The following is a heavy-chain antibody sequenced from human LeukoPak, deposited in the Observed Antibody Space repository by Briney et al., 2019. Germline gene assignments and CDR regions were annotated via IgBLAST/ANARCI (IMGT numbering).Heavy chain of an antibody. CDR3: ARATRIAAAGYNDAFDI. CDR1: GYTFTSYY. D-gene: IGHD6-13*01. Sequence: ASVKVSCKASGYTFTSYYMHWVRQAPGQGLEWMVIINPSGGSTSYAQKFQGRVTMTRDTSTSTVYMELSSLRSEDTAVYYCARATRIAAAGYNDAFDIWGQGTMVTVSS. CDR2: INPSGGST. J-gene: IGHJ3*02. V-gene: IGHV1-46*01.